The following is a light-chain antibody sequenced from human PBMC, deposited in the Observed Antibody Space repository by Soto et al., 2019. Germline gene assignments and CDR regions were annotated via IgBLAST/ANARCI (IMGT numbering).Light chain of an antibody. CDR3: QQYYSYPRT. Sequence: DIQMTQSPSTLSASVGDRVTITCRASASISSWLAWYQQQPGKAPKLLIYKSSILENGVPSRFSGGGSGTEFTLTISSMQPDDLATYYCQQYYSYPRTFGQGTKVDIK. V-gene: IGKV1-5*03. J-gene: IGKJ1*01. CDR1: ASISSW. CDR2: KSS.